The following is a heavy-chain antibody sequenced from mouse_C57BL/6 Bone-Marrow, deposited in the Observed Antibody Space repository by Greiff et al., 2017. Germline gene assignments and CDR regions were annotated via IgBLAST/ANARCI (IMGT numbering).Heavy chain of an antibody. V-gene: IGHV1-72*01. Sequence: VQLQQPGPELAKPGASVKLSCKASGYTFTSYWMHWVKQRPGRGLEWIGRIDPNSGGTKYNEKFKSKATPTVDKPSSTAYMQISSLTAEDAAVYYCARAVGDAMDYWGQGTSVTVSS. CDR3: ARAVGDAMDY. CDR2: IDPNSGGT. J-gene: IGHJ4*01. D-gene: IGHD1-1*02. CDR1: GYTFTSYW.